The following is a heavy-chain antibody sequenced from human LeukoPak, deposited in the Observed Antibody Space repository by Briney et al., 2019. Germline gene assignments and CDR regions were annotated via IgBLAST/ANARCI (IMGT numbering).Heavy chain of an antibody. J-gene: IGHJ6*02. CDR2: IYYSGST. D-gene: IGHD1-26*01. CDR3: ARSGLGVGMDV. V-gene: IGHV4-39*01. Sequence: SETLSLTCTVSGGSISSSSYYWGWIRQPPGKGLEWIGSIYYSGSTYYSPSLKSRVTISVDTSKNQFSLKLSSVTAADTAVYYCARSGLGVGMDVWGQGTTVTVSS. CDR1: GGSISSSSYY.